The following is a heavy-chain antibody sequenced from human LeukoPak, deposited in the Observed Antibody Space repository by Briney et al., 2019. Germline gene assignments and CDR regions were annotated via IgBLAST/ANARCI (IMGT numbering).Heavy chain of an antibody. D-gene: IGHD6-19*01. CDR3: ARDFGWAFDY. J-gene: IGHJ4*02. CDR1: GFTFSTYS. CDR2: ISSSGGAI. Sequence: GGSLGLSCAASGFTFSTYSMNWVRQAPGKGLEWVSYISSSGGAIYYADSVKGRFTISRDNAKNSLYLQMNSLRAEDTAVYYCARDFGWAFDYWGQGTLVTVSS. V-gene: IGHV3-48*01.